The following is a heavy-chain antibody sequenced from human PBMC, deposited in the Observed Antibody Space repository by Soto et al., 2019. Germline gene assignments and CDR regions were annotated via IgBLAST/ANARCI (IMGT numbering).Heavy chain of an antibody. D-gene: IGHD3-22*01. V-gene: IGHV3-33*01. CDR3: ARDEKQFPTYYYDSSGYYAY. J-gene: IGHJ4*02. CDR2: IWYDGSNK. Sequence: PGGSLRLSCASSGFTFSSYGMHWVRQAPGKGLEWVAVIWYDGSNKYYADSVKGRFTISRDNSKNSLYLQMNSLRAEDTAVYYCARDEKQFPTYYYDSSGYYAYWGQGTLVTVSS. CDR1: GFTFSSYG.